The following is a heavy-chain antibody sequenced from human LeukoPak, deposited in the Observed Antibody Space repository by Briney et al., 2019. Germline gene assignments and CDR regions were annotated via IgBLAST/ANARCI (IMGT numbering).Heavy chain of an antibody. CDR3: ARGGTTFEH. CDR2: IRYDGNTK. CDR1: GFTFSSYG. Sequence: GGSLRLSCAASGFTFSSYGMHWVRQASGKGLEWVAFIRYDGNTKYYADSVKGRFTISRDNSKNTLYLQMNSLRAEDTAVFYCARGGTTFEHWGQGTLVTVSS. V-gene: IGHV3-30*02. D-gene: IGHD1-1*01. J-gene: IGHJ4*02.